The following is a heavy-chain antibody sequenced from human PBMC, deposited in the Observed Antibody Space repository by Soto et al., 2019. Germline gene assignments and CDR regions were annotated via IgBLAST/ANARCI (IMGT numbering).Heavy chain of an antibody. CDR1: GFTLRNYE. CDR2: ISGSNNNI. J-gene: IGHJ4*02. CDR3: ASERLCGADCYFFDN. D-gene: IGHD2-21*02. V-gene: IGHV3-48*03. Sequence: GGSLRVSCAASGFTLRNYEMNWVRQAPGKGLEWISKISGSNNNIYYADSVRGRFTISRDNAKNSLYLQMNSLRAEDTAIYYCASERLCGADCYFFDNWGQGTQVTV.